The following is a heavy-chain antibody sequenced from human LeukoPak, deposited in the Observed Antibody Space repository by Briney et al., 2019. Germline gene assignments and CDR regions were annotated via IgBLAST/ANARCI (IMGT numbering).Heavy chain of an antibody. CDR1: GFTLSSYA. CDR3: AKRSSSGWDFDY. J-gene: IGHJ4*02. Sequence: GRSLRLSWAASGFTLSSYAMSWVRQAAGKGLGWVSAIRGSGGSTYYADSVKGRFTISRDNSKNTLYLQMNSLRAEDTAVYYCAKRSSSGWDFDYWGQGTLVTVSS. V-gene: IGHV3-23*01. D-gene: IGHD6-19*01. CDR2: IRGSGGST.